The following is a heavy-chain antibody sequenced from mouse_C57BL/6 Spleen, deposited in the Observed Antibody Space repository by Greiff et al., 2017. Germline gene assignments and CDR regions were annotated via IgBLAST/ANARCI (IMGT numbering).Heavy chain of an antibody. J-gene: IGHJ4*01. CDR1: GFTFSSYG. CDR3: ARHDYGRGAYAMDY. Sequence: EVKLVESGGDLVKPGGSLKLSCAASGFTFSSYGMSWVRQTPDKRLEWVATISSGGSYTYYPDSVKGRFTISRDNAKNTLYLQLSSLKSEDTAMYYCARHDYGRGAYAMDYWGQGTSVTGSS. V-gene: IGHV5-6*01. D-gene: IGHD2-4*01. CDR2: ISSGGSYT.